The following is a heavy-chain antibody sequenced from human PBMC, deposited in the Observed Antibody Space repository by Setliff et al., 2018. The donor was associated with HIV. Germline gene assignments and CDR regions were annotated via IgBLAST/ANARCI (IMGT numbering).Heavy chain of an antibody. Sequence: PSETLSLTCTVSGGSINSGGYYWSWIRQHPGKGLEWIGYMYYSGSTYYKPSLKSRITISGDTSKNEFSLKVTSVTAADTAVYFCARVLSSGYAGPFDSWGQGTLVPVSS. CDR3: ARVLSSGYAGPFDS. J-gene: IGHJ5*01. D-gene: IGHD3-22*01. CDR2: MYYSGST. V-gene: IGHV4-31*03. CDR1: GGSINSGGYY.